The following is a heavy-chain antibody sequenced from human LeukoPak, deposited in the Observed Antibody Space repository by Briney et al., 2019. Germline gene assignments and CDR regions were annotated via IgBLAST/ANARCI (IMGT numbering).Heavy chain of an antibody. CDR2: INPNSGGT. D-gene: IGHD2-21*02. CDR1: GYTFTGYY. Sequence: ASVKVSCTASGYTFTGYYMHWVRQAPGQGLEWMGWINPNSGGTNYAQKFQGRVTMTRDTSISTAYMELSRLRSDDTAVYYCATSRAYCGGDCYPTPFDYWGQGTLVTVSS. J-gene: IGHJ4*02. CDR3: ATSRAYCGGDCYPTPFDY. V-gene: IGHV1-2*02.